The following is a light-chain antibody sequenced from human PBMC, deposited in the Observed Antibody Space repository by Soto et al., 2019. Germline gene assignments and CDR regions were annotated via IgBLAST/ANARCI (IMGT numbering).Light chain of an antibody. CDR2: GNS. CDR1: SSNIGAGYD. J-gene: IGLJ2*01. CDR3: QSYDSSAVV. Sequence: SVLTQPPSVSGAPGQRVTISCTGSSSNIGAGYDVHWYQQLPGTAPKLLIYGNSNRPSGVPDRFSGSKSGTSASLAITGLQAEDEADYYCQSYDSSAVVFGGGTKLTVL. V-gene: IGLV1-40*01.